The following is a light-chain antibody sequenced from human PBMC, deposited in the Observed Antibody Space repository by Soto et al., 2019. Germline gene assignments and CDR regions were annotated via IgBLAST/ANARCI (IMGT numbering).Light chain of an antibody. CDR3: QQYGGSALYT. CDR1: QSVSSSY. Sequence: EIVLTQSPGTMSLSPGERATLSCRASQSVSSSYLAWYQQKPGQAPRLLIYGASSRATVIPDRFSGSGSGTDFTLTIRRLEPEDFAVFYCQQYGGSALYTFGQGTKLEIK. CDR2: GAS. J-gene: IGKJ2*01. V-gene: IGKV3-20*01.